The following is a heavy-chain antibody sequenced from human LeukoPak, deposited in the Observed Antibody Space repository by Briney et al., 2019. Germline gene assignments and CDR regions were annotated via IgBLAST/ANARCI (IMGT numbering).Heavy chain of an antibody. V-gene: IGHV4-61*05. D-gene: IGHD1-26*01. J-gene: IGHJ4*02. Sequence: KSSETLSLTCTVSGGSISSSGYYWGWMRQPPGKGLEWIGYIYYSGSTNYYPSLKSRVTISVDTSKNPFSLNLSTVTAADAAVYSCARHSWERRLFGYWGQGTLVSV. CDR3: ARHSWERRLFGY. CDR1: GGSISSSGYY. CDR2: IYYSGST.